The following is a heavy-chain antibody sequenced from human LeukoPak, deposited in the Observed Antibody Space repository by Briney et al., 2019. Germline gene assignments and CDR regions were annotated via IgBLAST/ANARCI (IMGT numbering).Heavy chain of an antibody. V-gene: IGHV6-1*01. CDR1: GDSFSSNIPA. D-gene: IGHD3-22*01. CDR3: ARHFLYSSFWRHCFFDF. J-gene: IGHJ2*01. Sequence: SQTLSLTCAISGDSFSSNIPAWSWIRQSPSRGLEWLGRTYYRSKWYNDYSESLKSRITINPDTSKNQFSLQLNSVTPEDTAVYYCARHFLYSSFWRHCFFDFWGRGTLVSVSS. CDR2: TYYRSKWYN.